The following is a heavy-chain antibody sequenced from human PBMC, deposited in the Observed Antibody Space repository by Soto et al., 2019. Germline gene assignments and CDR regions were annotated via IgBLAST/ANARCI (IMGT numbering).Heavy chain of an antibody. CDR2: IYYSGST. CDR3: ARVLWYYDFWSGYPRDYYYYYMDV. J-gene: IGHJ6*03. Sequence: PSETLSLTCTVSGGSINSYCWSWIRQHPGKGLEWIGYIYYSGSTYYNPSLKSRVTISVDTSKNQFSLKLSSVTAADTAVYYCARVLWYYDFWSGYPRDYYYYYMDVWGKGTTVTVSS. CDR1: GGSINSYC. D-gene: IGHD3-3*01. V-gene: IGHV4-59*06.